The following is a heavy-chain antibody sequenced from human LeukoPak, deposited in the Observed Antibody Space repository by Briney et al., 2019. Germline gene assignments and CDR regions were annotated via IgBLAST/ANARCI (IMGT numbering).Heavy chain of an antibody. CDR1: GGSFSGYY. D-gene: IGHD4-17*01. CDR2: INHSGST. Sequence: PSETLSLTCAVYGGSFSGYYWSWIRQPPGKGLEWIGEINHSGSTNYNPSLKSRVTISVDTSKNQFSLKLSSVTAADTAVYYCARGQTGRDYGDTGGEIDYWGQGTLVTVSS. J-gene: IGHJ4*02. CDR3: ARGQTGRDYGDTGGEIDY. V-gene: IGHV4-34*01.